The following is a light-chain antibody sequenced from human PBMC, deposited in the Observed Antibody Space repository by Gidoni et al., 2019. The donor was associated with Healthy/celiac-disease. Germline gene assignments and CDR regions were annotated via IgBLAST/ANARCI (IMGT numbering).Light chain of an antibody. CDR3: QQYNNWPWT. Sequence: EIAMTQSPATPSVSPGEKATLSCRPSQSVSSNLAWYQQKPGQTPRLLIYGASTMTTGIPPRFSGGGSGTEFTLTISSLQSEDFAVYYCQQYNNWPWTFGQGTKVEIK. CDR1: QSVSSN. J-gene: IGKJ1*01. CDR2: GAS. V-gene: IGKV3-15*01.